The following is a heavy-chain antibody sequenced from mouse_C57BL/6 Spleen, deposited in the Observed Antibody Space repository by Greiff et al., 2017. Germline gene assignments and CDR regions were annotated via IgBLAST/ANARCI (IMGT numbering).Heavy chain of an antibody. CDR3: ARHEGPHYYGSSFFDY. J-gene: IGHJ2*01. V-gene: IGHV1-62-2*01. Sequence: QVQLQQSGAELVKPGASVKLSCKASGYTFTEYTIHWVKQRSGQGLEWIGWFYPGSGSIKYNEKFKDKATLTADKSSSTVYMELRRVTAEESAVYFCARHEGPHYYGSSFFDYWGQGTTLTVSS. D-gene: IGHD1-1*01. CDR2: FYPGSGSI. CDR1: GYTFTEYT.